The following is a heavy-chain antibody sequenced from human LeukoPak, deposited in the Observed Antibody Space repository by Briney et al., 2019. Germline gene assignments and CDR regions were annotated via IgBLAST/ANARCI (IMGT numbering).Heavy chain of an antibody. CDR2: ISGDGGGT. CDR3: AKESDAFDL. V-gene: IGHV3-43*02. CDR1: GFISDHYA. J-gene: IGHJ3*01. Sequence: GGSLRLSCEASGFISDHYAMHWVRQAPGKGLEWVSLISGDGGGTYYTDSVKGRFTIFRDNSKNSLYLQMNSLRTEDTALYYCAKESDAFDLWGQGTMVTVSS.